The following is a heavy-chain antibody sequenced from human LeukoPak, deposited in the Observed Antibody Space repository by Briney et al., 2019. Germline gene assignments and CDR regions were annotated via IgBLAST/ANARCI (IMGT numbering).Heavy chain of an antibody. CDR1: GGSISSYY. J-gene: IGHJ4*02. CDR2: IYYSGST. D-gene: IGHD3-16*02. CDR3: ARASKRSVYDYVWGSYRTYYFDY. V-gene: IGHV4-59*01. Sequence: SETLSLTCSVSGGSISSYYWSWIRRPPGKGLEWIGYIYYSGSTNYNPSLKSRVTISVDTSKNQFSLKLSSVTAADTAVYYCARASKRSVYDYVWGSYRTYYFDYWGQGTLVTVSS.